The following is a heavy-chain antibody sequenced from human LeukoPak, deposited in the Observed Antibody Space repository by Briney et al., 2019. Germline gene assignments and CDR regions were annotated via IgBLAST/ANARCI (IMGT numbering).Heavy chain of an antibody. CDR2: INAGNGNT. D-gene: IGHD6-6*01. CDR3: AGPINISSSTGYYYYGMDV. V-gene: IGHV1-3*01. Sequence: PGGSLRLSCAASGYTFTSYAMHWERQAPGQRLEWMGWINAGNGNTKYSQKFQGRVTIARDTSASTAYMELSSLRSEDTAVYYCAGPINISSSTGYYYYGMDVWGQGTTVTVSS. J-gene: IGHJ6*02. CDR1: GYTFTSYA.